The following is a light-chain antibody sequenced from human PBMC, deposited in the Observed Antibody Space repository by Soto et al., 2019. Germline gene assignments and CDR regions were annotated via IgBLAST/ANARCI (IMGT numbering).Light chain of an antibody. V-gene: IGLV3-1*01. CDR3: QAWDSGTGV. CDR2: QDT. J-gene: IGLJ1*01. Sequence: SSELTQPPSVSVSPGQTASITCSGDKLGDKYASWYQQKPGQSPVLVIHQDTKRPSAIPERFSGSNSGNTATLTISETQAMDEADYYCQAWDSGTGVFGTGTKVTVL. CDR1: KLGDKY.